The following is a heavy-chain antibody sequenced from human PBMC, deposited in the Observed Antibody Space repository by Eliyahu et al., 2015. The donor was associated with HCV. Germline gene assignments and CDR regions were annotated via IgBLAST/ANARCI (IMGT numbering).Heavy chain of an antibody. D-gene: IGHD6-19*01. CDR3: ASGGGGIAVAGTGGWFDP. V-gene: IGHV4-4*08. CDR1: GASISSYS. Sequence: QVQLQESGPGLVKPSETLSLTCTVXGASISSYSWRWIRQPPGXGLXWVAXIYSAASAHYTPSPKSRVTMSLDTSKNQLSLKLSSVTAADTAVYYCASGGGGIAVAGTGGWFDPWGQGTLVTVSS. J-gene: IGHJ5*02. CDR2: IYSAASA.